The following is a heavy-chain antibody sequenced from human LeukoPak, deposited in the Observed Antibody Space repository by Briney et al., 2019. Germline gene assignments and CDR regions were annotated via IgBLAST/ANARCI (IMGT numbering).Heavy chain of an antibody. D-gene: IGHD5-18*01. V-gene: IGHV4-59*01. CDR1: GGSISSYY. J-gene: IGHJ4*02. CDR3: ASSSAMVTHSFDY. Sequence: SETLSLTCTVSGGSISSYYWSWIRQPPGKGLEWIGYIYYSGSTYYNPSLKSRVTISVDTSKNLFSLKLSSVTAADTAVYYCASSSAMVTHSFDYWGQGTLVTVSS. CDR2: IYYSGST.